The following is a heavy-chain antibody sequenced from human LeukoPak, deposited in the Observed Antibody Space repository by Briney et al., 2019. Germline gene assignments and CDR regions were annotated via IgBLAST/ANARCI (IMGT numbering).Heavy chain of an antibody. CDR3: ARDPPLGCSSTSCYVTEGFDP. V-gene: IGHV1-69*01. J-gene: IGHJ5*02. D-gene: IGHD2-2*01. Sequence: SVKVSCKASGGTFSSYTISWVRQAPGQGLEWMGGIIPIFGTANYAQKFQGRVTITADESTSTAYMELSSLRSEDTAVYYCARDPPLGCSSTSCYVTEGFDPWGQGTLVTVSS. CDR1: GGTFSSYT. CDR2: IIPIFGTA.